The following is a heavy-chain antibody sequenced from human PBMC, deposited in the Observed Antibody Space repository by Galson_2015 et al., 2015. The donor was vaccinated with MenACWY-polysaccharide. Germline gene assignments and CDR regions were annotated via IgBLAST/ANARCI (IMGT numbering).Heavy chain of an antibody. D-gene: IGHD2-15*01. CDR1: GYTFTSRD. CDR2: TTASSGNA. V-gene: IGHV1-8*01. J-gene: IGHJ4*02. CDR3: ATGAGVVGYS. Sequence: SVKVSCKASGYTFTSRDINWVRQAAGQGLEWMGWTTASSGNAVYAQKFQDRVTLTRDTSTSTVYMELSSLRSEDTGVYYCATGAGVVGYSWGQGTLVTVPS.